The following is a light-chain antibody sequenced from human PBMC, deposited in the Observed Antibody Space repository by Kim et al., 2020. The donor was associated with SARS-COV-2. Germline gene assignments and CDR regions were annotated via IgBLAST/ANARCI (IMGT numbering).Light chain of an antibody. CDR2: YDS. V-gene: IGLV3-21*04. J-gene: IGLJ3*02. CDR1: NIGSKS. CDR3: PVWDSSSDHKV. Sequence: SYELTQPPSVSVAPGKTATITCGGNNIGSKSVHWYQQKPGQAPVLVIYYDSDRPSGIPERFSGSNSGNTATLTINRVEAGDEADYYCPVWDSSSDHKVFG.